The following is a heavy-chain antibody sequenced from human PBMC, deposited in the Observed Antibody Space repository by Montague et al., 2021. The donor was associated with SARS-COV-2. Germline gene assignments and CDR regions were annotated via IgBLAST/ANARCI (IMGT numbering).Heavy chain of an antibody. V-gene: IGHV4-61*02. CDR3: ARDSPHFDFWRGHYGDKYYMDI. Sequence: TLSLTCTVSGDSITSKTHYWDWVRQPAGKGLEWIGRLFTSGATNFNPSLKSRLTISRDTSKNEFYLKLSSVTAADTAVYYCARDSPHFDFWRGHYGDKYYMDIWGKGTTVTVS. CDR2: LFTSGAT. CDR1: GDSITSKTHY. D-gene: IGHD3-3*01. J-gene: IGHJ6*03.